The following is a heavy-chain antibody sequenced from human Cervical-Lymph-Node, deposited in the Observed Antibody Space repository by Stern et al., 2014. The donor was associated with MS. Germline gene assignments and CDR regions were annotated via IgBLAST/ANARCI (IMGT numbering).Heavy chain of an antibody. V-gene: IGHV1-69*01. J-gene: IGHJ4*02. CDR3: ARLERPLSEDGGFDY. D-gene: IGHD5-24*01. CDR2: IIPIFGTA. Sequence: QLVQSGAEVKKPGSSVKVSCKASGGTFSSYAISWVRQAPGQGLEWLGGIIPIFGTANYAQKFQGSVTITADESTSTAYMELSSLRSEDTAVYYCARLERPLSEDGGFDYWGQGTLVTVSS. CDR1: GGTFSSYA.